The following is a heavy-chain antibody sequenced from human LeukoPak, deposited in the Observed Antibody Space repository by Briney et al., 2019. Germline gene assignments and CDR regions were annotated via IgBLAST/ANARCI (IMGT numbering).Heavy chain of an antibody. CDR1: GFTFSSYW. CDR3: ARGGGSFDY. CDR2: IKQDGSEK. D-gene: IGHD5-12*01. Sequence: GGSQRLSCAVSGFTFSSYWMSWVRQAPGKGLEWVANIKQDGSEKKYVDSVKGRFTISRDNAENSLYLQMNSLRAEDTAVYYCARGGGSFDYWGQGALVSVSS. V-gene: IGHV3-7*01. J-gene: IGHJ4*02.